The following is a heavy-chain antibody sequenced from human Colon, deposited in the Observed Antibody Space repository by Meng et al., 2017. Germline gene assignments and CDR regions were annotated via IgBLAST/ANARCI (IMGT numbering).Heavy chain of an antibody. CDR2: IDLGGTP. CDR1: GGSISSYNW. CDR3: ARHGGWHFDY. J-gene: IGHJ4*02. D-gene: IGHD6-19*01. V-gene: IGHV4-4*02. Sequence: QLQGAGRGLGEPSGTLSLPCAVSGGSISSYNWWSAGRQPPGKGLGWIGQIDLGGTPYYNPSLESRVIMSLDKSKNQLSLRLTSVAAADTAVYYCARHGGWHFDYWGQGALVTVSS.